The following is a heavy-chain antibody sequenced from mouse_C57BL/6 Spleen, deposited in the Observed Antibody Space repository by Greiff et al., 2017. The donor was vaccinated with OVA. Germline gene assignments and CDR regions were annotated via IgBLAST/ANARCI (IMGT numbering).Heavy chain of an antibody. J-gene: IGHJ4*01. V-gene: IGHV5-4*01. CDR2: ISDGGSYT. D-gene: IGHD6-1*01. CDR1: GFTFSSYA. Sequence: EVKLVESGGGLVKPGGSLKLSCAASGFTFSSYAMSWVRQTPEKRLEWVATISDGGSYTYYPDNVKGRFTISRDNAKNNLYLQMSHLKSEDTAMYYCARDEKVRRAGSLYAMDYWGQGTSVTVSS. CDR3: ARDEKVRRAGSLYAMDY.